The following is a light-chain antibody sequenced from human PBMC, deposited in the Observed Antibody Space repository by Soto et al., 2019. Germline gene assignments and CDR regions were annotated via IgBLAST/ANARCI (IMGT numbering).Light chain of an antibody. CDR1: TMDVGGYNY. V-gene: IGLV2-14*01. Sequence: QSVLTQPASVCGSPGQSITISCTGTTMDVGGYNYVSWYQHHPGKAPKLMIYEVSNRPSGVSYRFSGSQSGNTASLTISGLQAEDEADYYCNSYTGSGIVFGTGTKVTVL. J-gene: IGLJ1*01. CDR3: NSYTGSGIV. CDR2: EVS.